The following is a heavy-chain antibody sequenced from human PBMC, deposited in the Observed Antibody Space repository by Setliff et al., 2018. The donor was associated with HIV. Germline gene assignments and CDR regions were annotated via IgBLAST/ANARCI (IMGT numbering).Heavy chain of an antibody. V-gene: IGHV3-21*01. CDR3: ARAVHSGWYYFDY. CDR2: ISSSSSYI. J-gene: IGHJ4*02. D-gene: IGHD6-19*01. CDR1: GFTFSTYR. Sequence: PGGSLRLSYAASGFTFSTYRMNWVRQAPGKGLEWVSSISSSSSYIYYADSLKGRFTISRDNAKNSLYLQMNSLRAEDTAVYYCARAVHSGWYYFDYWGQGTLVTVSS.